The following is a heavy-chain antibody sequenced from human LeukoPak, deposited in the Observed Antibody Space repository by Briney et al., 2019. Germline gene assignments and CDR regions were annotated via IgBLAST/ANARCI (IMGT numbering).Heavy chain of an antibody. D-gene: IGHD3-22*01. CDR2: IKQDGSEK. Sequence: GGSPRLSCAASGFTFSSYWMSWVRQAPGKGLEWVVNIKQDGSEKYYVDSVKGRFTISRDNAKNSLYLQMNSLRAEDTAVYYCARSYDSSGYYYMMDYWGQGTLVTVSS. CDR1: GFTFSSYW. CDR3: ARSYDSSGYYYMMDY. V-gene: IGHV3-7*01. J-gene: IGHJ4*02.